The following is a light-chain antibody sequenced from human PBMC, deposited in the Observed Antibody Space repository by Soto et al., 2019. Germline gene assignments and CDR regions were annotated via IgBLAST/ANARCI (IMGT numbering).Light chain of an antibody. Sequence: EIVLTQSPATLSLSPGERATLSCRASQSVGSYLAWYQQKPGQAPRLLIYDASNRATGIPARFSGSGSGTDFTLTISSLEPEDFAVYYCRQRSNWPPYTFGQGTKLEI. CDR3: RQRSNWPPYT. V-gene: IGKV3-11*01. J-gene: IGKJ2*01. CDR1: QSVGSY. CDR2: DAS.